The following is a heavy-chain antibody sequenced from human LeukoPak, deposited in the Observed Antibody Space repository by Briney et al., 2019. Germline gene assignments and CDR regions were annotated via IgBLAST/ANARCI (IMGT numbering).Heavy chain of an antibody. V-gene: IGHV3-64D*06. CDR2: MSVITGRT. CDR3: VKPARGSGIQYGCVS. J-gene: IGHJ5*02. CDR1: RYIFSGYA. D-gene: IGHD3-10*01. Sequence: GGSLRLSCSASRYIFSGYAMHWVRQAPGKRLEYVSAMSVITGRTFYADSVEGRFTISRDNSGNTLYLQMTSLRPEDTAVYYCVKPARGSGIQYGCVSWGQGTLVTVSS.